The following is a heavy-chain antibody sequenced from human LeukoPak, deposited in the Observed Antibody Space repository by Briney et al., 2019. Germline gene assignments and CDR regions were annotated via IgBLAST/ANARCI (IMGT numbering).Heavy chain of an antibody. CDR3: STAIYDIT. CDR1: GFTFSRFP. Sequence: GGSLRLSCTASGFTFSRFPMNWVRQAPKKGLEWVSSISGSGGSTYYADSVACRFTTSRDNYDNMLYLQMNSLRGEDTVIYYCSTAIYDITWGQGTLVTVSS. D-gene: IGHD3-22*01. V-gene: IGHV3-23*01. J-gene: IGHJ4*02. CDR2: ISGSGGST.